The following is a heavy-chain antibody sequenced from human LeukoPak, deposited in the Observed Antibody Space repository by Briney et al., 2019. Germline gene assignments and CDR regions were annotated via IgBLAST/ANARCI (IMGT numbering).Heavy chain of an antibody. V-gene: IGHV4-61*08. D-gene: IGHD3-22*01. Sequence: SETLSLTCTVSGGSISSGGYYWSWIRQPPGKGLEWIGYISYSGSTNYNPSPKSRVTISVDTSKNQFSLKLSSVTAADTAVYYCARAFYDSSGYYNSDYWGQGTLVTVSS. J-gene: IGHJ4*02. CDR1: GGSISSGGYY. CDR3: ARAFYDSSGYYNSDY. CDR2: ISYSGST.